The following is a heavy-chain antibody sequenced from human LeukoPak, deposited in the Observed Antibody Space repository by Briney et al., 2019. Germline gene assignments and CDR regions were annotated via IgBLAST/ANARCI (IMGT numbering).Heavy chain of an antibody. V-gene: IGHV4-34*01. CDR2: INHSGST. D-gene: IGHD3-22*01. J-gene: IGHJ4*02. CDR1: GGSFSGYY. CDR3: ARRGSSGAR. Sequence: SETLSLTCAVYGGSFSGYYWSWIRQPPVKGLEWIGEINHSGSTNYNPSLKSRVTISVDTSKNQFSLKLSSVTAADTAVYYCARRGSSGARWGQGTLVTVSS.